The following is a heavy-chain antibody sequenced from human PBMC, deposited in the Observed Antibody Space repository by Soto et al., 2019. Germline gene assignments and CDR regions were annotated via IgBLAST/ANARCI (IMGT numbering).Heavy chain of an antibody. D-gene: IGHD4-17*01. J-gene: IGHJ6*02. CDR3: ARDPTVTNYSYYGMDV. Sequence: EVQLVETGGGLIQPGGSLRLSCAASGFTVSSNYMSWVRQAPGKGLEWVSVIYSGGSTYYADSVKGRFTISRDNSKNTLYLQMNSLRTEDTAVYYCARDPTVTNYSYYGMDVWGQGTTVTVSS. CDR1: GFTVSSNY. V-gene: IGHV3-53*02. CDR2: IYSGGST.